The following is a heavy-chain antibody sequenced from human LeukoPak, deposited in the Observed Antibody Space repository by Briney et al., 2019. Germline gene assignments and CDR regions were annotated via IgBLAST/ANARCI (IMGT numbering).Heavy chain of an antibody. CDR3: TRSGYYRSWFDP. Sequence: SETLSLTCAVYGGYFSGYYWNWIRQPPGRGLEWIGEIDHSGGINYNPSLKSRVTISLDTSKNQFSLNLTSATAADTAVYFCTRSGYYRSWFDPWGQGTLVTVSS. D-gene: IGHD3-3*01. V-gene: IGHV4-34*01. J-gene: IGHJ5*02. CDR1: GGYFSGYY. CDR2: IDHSGGI.